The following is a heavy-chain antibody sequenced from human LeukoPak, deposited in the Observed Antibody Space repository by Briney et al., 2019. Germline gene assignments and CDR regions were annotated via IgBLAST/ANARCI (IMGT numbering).Heavy chain of an antibody. D-gene: IGHD5-18*01. CDR2: IYYSGST. CDR3: ARDQRGYSYGGVDY. J-gene: IGHJ4*02. CDR1: GGSISSGDYY. Sequence: SETLSLTCTVPGGSISSGDYYWSWIRQPPGKGLEWIGYIYYSGSTYYNPSLKSRVTISVDTSKNQFSLKLSSVTAADTAVYYCARDQRGYSYGGVDYWGQGTLVTVSS. V-gene: IGHV4-30-4*08.